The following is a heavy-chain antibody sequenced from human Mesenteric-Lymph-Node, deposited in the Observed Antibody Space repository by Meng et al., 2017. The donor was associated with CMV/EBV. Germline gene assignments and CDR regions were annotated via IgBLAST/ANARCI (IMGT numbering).Heavy chain of an antibody. CDR2: ISSSSSTI. CDR1: GFTFSSYS. J-gene: IGHJ4*02. Sequence: GGSLRLSCAASGFTFSSYSMNWVRQAPGKGLEWVSYISSSSSTIYYADSVKGRFTISRDNAKNSLYLQMNSLRAEDTAVYYCARGRRDGYNYFDYWGQGTLVTVSS. CDR3: ARGRRDGYNYFDY. D-gene: IGHD5-24*01. V-gene: IGHV3-48*04.